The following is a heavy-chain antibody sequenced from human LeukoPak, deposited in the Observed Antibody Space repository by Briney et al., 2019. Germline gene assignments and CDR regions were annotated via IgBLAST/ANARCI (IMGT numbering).Heavy chain of an antibody. CDR1: GYTFTSYF. CDR2: IIPILGIA. J-gene: IGHJ6*01. V-gene: IGHV1-69*10. Sequence: ASVKVSCKASGYTFTSYFISWVRQAPGGGLEWMGWIIPILGIANHGQKLQDSVRITTGKSTSTAYREVGSLRCAGPGVYYRARGVGIAVAPDYCGMDVWGQGTTVTVSS. CDR3: ARGVGIAVAPDYCGMDV. D-gene: IGHD6-19*01.